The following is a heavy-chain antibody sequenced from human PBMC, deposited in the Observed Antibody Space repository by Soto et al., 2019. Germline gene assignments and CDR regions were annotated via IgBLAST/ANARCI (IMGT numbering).Heavy chain of an antibody. CDR3: ERDLAKGGGRAGFDY. Sequence: QVQLVQSGAEVKKPGASVNVSCKASGYTFTVYYMHWVRQAPGQGLEWRGWINPKSGGTMYPQKFQGRVTMTGDTSMTTAYMAMTRLRSADTAVYYCERDLAKGGGRAGFDYWGQGTLVTVSS. CDR2: INPKSGGT. J-gene: IGHJ4*02. D-gene: IGHD1-26*01. V-gene: IGHV1-2*02. CDR1: GYTFTVYY.